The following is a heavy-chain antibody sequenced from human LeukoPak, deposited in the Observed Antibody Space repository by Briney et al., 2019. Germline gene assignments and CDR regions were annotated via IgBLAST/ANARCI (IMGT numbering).Heavy chain of an antibody. CDR3: ARRGGSGRAFDY. CDR1: GASISGGTYH. D-gene: IGHD1-26*01. CDR2: IYYTGST. J-gene: IGHJ4*02. Sequence: SETLSLTCSVSGASISGGTYHWGWIRQPPGKGLEWIGSIYYTGSTYDNPPLKSRVTISVDTSKNQFSLKLSSVTAADTAVYYCARRGGSGRAFDYWGQGTLVTVSS. V-gene: IGHV4-39*01.